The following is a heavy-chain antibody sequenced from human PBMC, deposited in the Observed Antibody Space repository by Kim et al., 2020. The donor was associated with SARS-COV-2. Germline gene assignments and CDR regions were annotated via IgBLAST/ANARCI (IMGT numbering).Heavy chain of an antibody. D-gene: IGHD3-22*01. Sequence: GGSLRLSCATSGFSFSSFAMSWVRQAPGQGLEWVSSITGGGASVYYANSVKGRFTISRDNSKNTLYLQMDSLRAEDTALYYCANIFYYASSGYWVFWGQG. J-gene: IGHJ1*01. CDR1: GFSFSSFA. CDR3: ANIFYYASSGYWVF. CDR2: ITGGGASV. V-gene: IGHV3-23*01.